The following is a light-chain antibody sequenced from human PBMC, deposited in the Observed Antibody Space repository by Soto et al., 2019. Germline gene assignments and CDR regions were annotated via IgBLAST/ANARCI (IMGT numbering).Light chain of an antibody. V-gene: IGKV1-5*03. Sequence: TQSPSTLSASVGDNITITCRASQSLSSYLAWYQQKPGRAPKLLIFETSILYTEVPSRFSGSGSGTDFTLTISSLQPDDIGTYYCQQYSTFWTFGQGTKVDIK. CDR1: QSLSSY. J-gene: IGKJ1*01. CDR2: ETS. CDR3: QQYSTFWT.